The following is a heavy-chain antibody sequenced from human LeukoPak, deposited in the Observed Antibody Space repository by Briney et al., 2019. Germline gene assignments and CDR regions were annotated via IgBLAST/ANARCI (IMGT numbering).Heavy chain of an antibody. CDR3: AKDRDSVVVPAATPTFDY. V-gene: IGHV3-48*03. D-gene: IGHD2-2*01. CDR2: ISSSGSTI. CDR1: GFTFSSYE. Sequence: GGSLRLSCAASGFTFSSYEMDWVRQAPGKGLEWVSYISSSGSTIYYADSVKGRFTISRDNAKNSLYLQMNSLRAEDTAVYYCAKDRDSVVVPAATPTFDYWGQGTLVTVSS. J-gene: IGHJ4*02.